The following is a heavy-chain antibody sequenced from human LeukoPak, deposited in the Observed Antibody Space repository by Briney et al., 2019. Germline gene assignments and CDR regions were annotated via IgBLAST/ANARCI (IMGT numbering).Heavy chain of an antibody. CDR1: GFTVSSNY. CDR2: IYSGGST. D-gene: IGHD3-22*01. J-gene: IGHJ4*02. V-gene: IGHV3-66*01. CDR3: ARGDHGSYFFDTSGLYYFDY. Sequence: GGSLRLSCAASGFTVSSNYMRWVRQAPGKGLEWVSAIYSGGSTYYADSVKGRFTISRDNSKNTLYLQMNSLRAEDTAVYYCARGDHGSYFFDTSGLYYFDYWGPGTLVTVSS.